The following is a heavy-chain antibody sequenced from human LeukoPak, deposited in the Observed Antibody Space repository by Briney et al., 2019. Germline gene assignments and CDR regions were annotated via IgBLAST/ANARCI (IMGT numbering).Heavy chain of an antibody. D-gene: IGHD4-17*01. CDR2: IKQDGSQN. Sequence: GGSLRLSCAASGFSFSRNGMHWVRQAPGKGLEWVANIKQDGSQNYYVDSVKGRFTISRDNAKNSLYLQLNSLRAEDTAVYYCTRDGYADSATDAFDVWGQGTMVTVSS. CDR1: GFSFSRNG. V-gene: IGHV3-7*01. J-gene: IGHJ3*01. CDR3: TRDGYADSATDAFDV.